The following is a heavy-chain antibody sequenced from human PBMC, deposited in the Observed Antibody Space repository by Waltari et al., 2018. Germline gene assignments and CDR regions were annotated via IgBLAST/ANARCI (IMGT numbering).Heavy chain of an antibody. CDR2: IKSKTDGGTT. D-gene: IGHD2-8*01. V-gene: IGHV3-15*01. Sequence: EVQLVESGGGLVKPGGSLRLSCAASGFTFSNAWMSWVRQAPGKGLEWVGRIKSKTDGGTTDYAAPVKGRFTISRDDSKNTLYLQMNSLKTEDTAVYYCTMLNYYYYYMDVWGKGTTVTVSS. CDR1: GFTFSNAW. CDR3: TMLNYYYYYMDV. J-gene: IGHJ6*03.